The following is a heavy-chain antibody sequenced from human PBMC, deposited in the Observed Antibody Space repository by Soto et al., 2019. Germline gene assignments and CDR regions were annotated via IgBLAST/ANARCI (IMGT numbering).Heavy chain of an antibody. CDR1: GYIFTNYW. D-gene: IGHD6-13*01. J-gene: IGHJ4*02. Sequence: GESLKISCKGSGYIFTNYWIGWVCQMPGKGLEWMGIIYPGDSDTRYSPSFQGQVTISADKSISTAYLQWSSLKASDTAIYYCAVFRSSWFGDGRLDSWGPGTLVTVSS. CDR2: IYPGDSDT. CDR3: AVFRSSWFGDGRLDS. V-gene: IGHV5-51*01.